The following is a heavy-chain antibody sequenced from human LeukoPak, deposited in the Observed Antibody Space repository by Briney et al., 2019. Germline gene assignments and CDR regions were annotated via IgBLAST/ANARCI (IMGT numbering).Heavy chain of an antibody. D-gene: IGHD1-7*01. J-gene: IGHJ4*02. CDR3: ARENNWNSPYYFDY. Sequence: GGSLRLSCAASGFTFSNYWMSWVRQAPGKGLEWVANIKQDGSEKNYVDSVKGRFTISRDNAKHSLYLLMSSLIAEDTAVYYCARENNWNSPYYFDYWGQGTLVTVSS. CDR2: IKQDGSEK. V-gene: IGHV3-7*01. CDR1: GFTFSNYW.